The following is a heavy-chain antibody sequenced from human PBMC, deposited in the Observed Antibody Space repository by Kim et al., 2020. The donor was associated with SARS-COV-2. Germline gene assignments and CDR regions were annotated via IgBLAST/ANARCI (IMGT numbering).Heavy chain of an antibody. J-gene: IGHJ5*01. CDR1: GAYITNHY. Sequence: SETLSLTCTVSGAYITNHYWSWIRQPPGKGLEWIGNVYHSGSTSYNPSLKSRVTMSVETSKRQFSLQVTSVTAADTAIYNCAREGYFDGGSFFFDSWGPGTLVTVSS. CDR2: VYHSGST. CDR3: AREGYFDGGSFFFDS. D-gene: IGHD2-15*01. V-gene: IGHV4-59*11.